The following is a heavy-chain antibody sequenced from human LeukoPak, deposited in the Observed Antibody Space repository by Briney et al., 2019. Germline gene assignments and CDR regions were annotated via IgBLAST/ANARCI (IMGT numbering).Heavy chain of an antibody. Sequence: RGSLRLSCAASGFTFSSYGMHWVRQAPGKGLEWVAFIRYDGSNKYYADSVKGRFTISRDNSKNTLYLQMNSLRAEDTAVYYCAVLLWFGELSGRVWAFDYWGQGTLVTVSS. J-gene: IGHJ4*02. V-gene: IGHV3-30*02. CDR1: GFTFSSYG. CDR3: AVLLWFGELSGRVWAFDY. D-gene: IGHD3-10*01. CDR2: IRYDGSNK.